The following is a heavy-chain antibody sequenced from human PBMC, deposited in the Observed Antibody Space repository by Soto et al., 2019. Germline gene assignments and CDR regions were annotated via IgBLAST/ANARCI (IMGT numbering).Heavy chain of an antibody. J-gene: IGHJ4*02. Sequence: SETLSLTCTVSGDSIMRDSYYWNWIRRHPGKGLEWIGYIYYSGTTAYNPSLKSRVTISVDTSKNQFSLKLSSVTAADTAVYYCARVAVVGSFDYWGQGTLVTVSS. CDR1: GDSIMRDSYY. CDR2: IYYSGTT. CDR3: ARVAVVGSFDY. D-gene: IGHD6-19*01. V-gene: IGHV4-61*01.